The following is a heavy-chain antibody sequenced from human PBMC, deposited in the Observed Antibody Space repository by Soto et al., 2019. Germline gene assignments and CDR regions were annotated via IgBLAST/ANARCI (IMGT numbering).Heavy chain of an antibody. J-gene: IGHJ4*02. V-gene: IGHV4-59*08. CDR2: IYYSGST. CDR3: AGYSSSWYQLYYFDY. CDR1: GGSISSYY. D-gene: IGHD6-13*01. Sequence: SETLSLTCTVSGGSISSYYWSWIRQPPGKGLEWIGYIYYSGSTNYNPSLKSRVTISVDTSKNQFSLKLSSVTAADTAVYYCAGYSSSWYQLYYFDYWGQGTLVTVSS.